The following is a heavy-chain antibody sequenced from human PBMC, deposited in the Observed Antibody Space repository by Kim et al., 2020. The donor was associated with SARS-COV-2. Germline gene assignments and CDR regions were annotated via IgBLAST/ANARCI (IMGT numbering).Heavy chain of an antibody. J-gene: IGHJ6*02. CDR3: AREDYGEHYYYYYGMDV. V-gene: IGHV3-48*02. D-gene: IGHD4-17*01. Sequence: GGSLRLSCAASGFTFSSYSMNWVRQAPGKGLEWVSYISSSSSTIYYADSVKGRFTISRDNAKNSLYLQMNSLRDEDTAVYYCAREDYGEHYYYYYGMDVWGQGTTVTVSS. CDR1: GFTFSSYS. CDR2: ISSSSSTI.